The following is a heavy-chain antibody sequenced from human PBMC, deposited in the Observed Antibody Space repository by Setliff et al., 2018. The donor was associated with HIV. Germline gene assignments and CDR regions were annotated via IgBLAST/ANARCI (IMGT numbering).Heavy chain of an antibody. J-gene: IGHJ4*02. CDR1: GFTFGDYY. CDR2: ISSSGSSI. D-gene: IGHD4-17*01. Sequence: PGGSLRLSCAASGFTFGDYYMTWIRQAPGKGLEWVSHISSSGSSIYYADSVKGRFTISRDNAKNSLSLQMNSLRAEDTAVYYCARDVNPYGGYVDYSGQGALVTASS. V-gene: IGHV3-11*04. CDR3: ARDVNPYGGYVDY.